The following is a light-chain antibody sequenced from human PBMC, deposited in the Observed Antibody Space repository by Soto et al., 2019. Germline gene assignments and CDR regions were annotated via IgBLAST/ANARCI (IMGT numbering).Light chain of an antibody. CDR3: QHYNTYPWT. CDR2: KAS. Sequence: DIQMTQSPSTLSASVGDRVTITCRASQSINSWLAWYQQKPVKAPKLLIYKASSLESGVPSRFSGSGSGTEFTLTISSLQPGDFATYYCQHYNTYPWTFGHGTKVDIK. V-gene: IGKV1-5*03. CDR1: QSINSW. J-gene: IGKJ1*01.